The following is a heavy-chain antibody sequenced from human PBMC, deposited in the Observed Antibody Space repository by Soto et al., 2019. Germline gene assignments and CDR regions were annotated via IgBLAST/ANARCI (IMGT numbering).Heavy chain of an antibody. CDR2: INHSGST. Sequence: TLSLPCAVAEGSFIDICWIWIRQPPGKGLEWIGEINHSGSTNYNPSLKSRVTISVDRTKNHFSLKLSSVTVADTAVYYCARGVWNCSGGRCYLHWFDPWGQGTLVTV. CDR1: EGSFIDIC. D-gene: IGHD2-15*01. V-gene: IGHV4-34*01. J-gene: IGHJ5*02. CDR3: ARGVWNCSGGRCYLHWFDP.